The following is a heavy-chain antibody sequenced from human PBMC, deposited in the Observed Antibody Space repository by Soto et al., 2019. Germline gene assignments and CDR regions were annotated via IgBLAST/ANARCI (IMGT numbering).Heavy chain of an antibody. Sequence: GGSLRLSCAASGFTFSSYWMHWVRQAPGKGLVWVSRINNDGTNTIYADSVKGRFAISRDNAKNTVFLEMNSLRADDTAVYYCAKSSSGAFDSWGQGTLVTVSS. CDR2: INNDGTNT. CDR3: AKSSSGAFDS. V-gene: IGHV3-74*01. CDR1: GFTFSSYW. J-gene: IGHJ4*02. D-gene: IGHD6-6*01.